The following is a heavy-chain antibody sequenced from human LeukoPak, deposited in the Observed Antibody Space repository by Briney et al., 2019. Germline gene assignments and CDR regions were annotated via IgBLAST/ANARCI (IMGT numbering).Heavy chain of an antibody. CDR3: ARVMNYYGSGSYAFDI. CDR1: GYTFTSYY. D-gene: IGHD3-10*01. V-gene: IGHV1-46*01. CDR2: INPSGGST. Sequence: ASVKVSCKASGYTFTSYYMHWVRQAPGQGLEWMGIINPSGGSTSYAQKFQGRVTMTRDTSTSTVYMELSSLRSEDTAVYYCARVMNYYGSGSYAFDIWGQGTMVTVSS. J-gene: IGHJ3*02.